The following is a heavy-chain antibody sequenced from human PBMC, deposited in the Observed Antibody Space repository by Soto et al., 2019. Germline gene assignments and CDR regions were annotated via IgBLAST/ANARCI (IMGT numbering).Heavy chain of an antibody. CDR3: ARRVVWGVPPITMVRAGVDYFDY. CDR2: IYYSGST. CDR1: GGSISSYY. Sequence: QVQLQESGPGLVKPSETLSLTCTVSGGSISSYYWSWIRQPPGKGLEWIGYIYYSGSTNYNPSLKSRVTLSVATSKNQFSLKLSSVTAADTAVYYCARRVVWGVPPITMVRAGVDYFDYWGQGTLVTVSS. D-gene: IGHD3-10*01. V-gene: IGHV4-59*08. J-gene: IGHJ4*02.